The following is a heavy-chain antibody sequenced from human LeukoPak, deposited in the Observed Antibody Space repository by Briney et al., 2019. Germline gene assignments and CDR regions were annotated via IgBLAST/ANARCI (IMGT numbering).Heavy chain of an antibody. CDR1: GFTVSSNY. D-gene: IGHD3-3*01. CDR3: ARGVQNYDFWSGYFRFDY. Sequence: GGSLRLSCAASGFTVSSNYMSWVRQAPGKGLEWVSVIYSGGSTYYADSVKGRFTISRDNSKNTLYLQMNSLRAEDTAVYYCARGVQNYDFWSGYFRFDYWGRGTLVTVSS. J-gene: IGHJ4*02. V-gene: IGHV3-66*02. CDR2: IYSGGST.